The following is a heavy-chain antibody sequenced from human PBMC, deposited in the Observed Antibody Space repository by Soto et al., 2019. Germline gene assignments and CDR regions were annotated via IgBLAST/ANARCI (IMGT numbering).Heavy chain of an antibody. Sequence: EVQLAESGGGVIQPGGSLRLSCATSGFSVGANYMSWVRQAPGKGLEWVSVLYAAGDTNYADSVKGRFIISRDNSRNTLVLQMDCLRVEDAAVYYCVLDKYRRSGYRFHQLGLDVWGQGTTVIVSS. CDR3: VLDKYRRSGYRFHQLGLDV. CDR2: LYAAGDT. V-gene: IGHV3-53*01. J-gene: IGHJ6*02. CDR1: GFSVGANY. D-gene: IGHD6-13*01.